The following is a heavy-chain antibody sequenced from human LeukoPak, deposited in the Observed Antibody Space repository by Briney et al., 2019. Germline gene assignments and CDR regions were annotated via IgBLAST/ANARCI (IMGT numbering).Heavy chain of an antibody. CDR1: GFSFSKYW. CDR3: ARESTSGMNFDS. Sequence: PGGSLRLSCAASGFSFSKYWMNWVRQAPGKGLEWVANIKQEGSEKYYVDSVKGRFTISRDNAKNSLYLQMNSLRAEDTAVYYCARESTSGMNFDSWGQGTLVTVSS. CDR2: IKQEGSEK. V-gene: IGHV3-7*01. J-gene: IGHJ4*02.